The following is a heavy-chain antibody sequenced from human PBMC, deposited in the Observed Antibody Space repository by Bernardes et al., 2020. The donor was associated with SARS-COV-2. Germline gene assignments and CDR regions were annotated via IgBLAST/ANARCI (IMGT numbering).Heavy chain of an antibody. V-gene: IGHV1-24*01. CDR3: ANLVRGGAFDA. CDR1: GSTLSFFS. D-gene: IGHD3-10*01. J-gene: IGHJ3*01. CDR2: YNPADGET. Sequence: ASVKVSCKVSGSTLSFFSIHWVRQTPGKGLEWIGGYNPADGETMFAQNLQGRATMSEDTSTDTAYMELTSLKSEDTATYYCANLVRGGAFDAWGQGTKVTVSS.